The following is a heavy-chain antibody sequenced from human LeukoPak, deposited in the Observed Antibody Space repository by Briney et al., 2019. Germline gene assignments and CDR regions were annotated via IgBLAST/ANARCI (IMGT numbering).Heavy chain of an antibody. Sequence: ASVEVSCRASGYTFTGYYMHWVRQAPGQGLEWMGWINPNSGGTNYAQKFQGRVTMTRDTSISTAYMELSRLRSDDTAVYYCARGITMVRGMSYWGQGTLVTVSS. J-gene: IGHJ4*02. V-gene: IGHV1-2*02. CDR3: ARGITMVRGMSY. D-gene: IGHD3-10*01. CDR2: INPNSGGT. CDR1: GYTFTGYY.